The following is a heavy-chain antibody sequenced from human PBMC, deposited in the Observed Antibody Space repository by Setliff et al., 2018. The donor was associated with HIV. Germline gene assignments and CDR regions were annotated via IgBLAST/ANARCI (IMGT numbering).Heavy chain of an antibody. Sequence: SETLSLTCTVSGASIQITDTWWSLVRQPPGKGLEWIGEIHHTGRTNYNPSLKNRVTISIDNFKNQFSLNLSSATAADTAVYYRAKRLTGPFDNWGQGTLVTVSS. CDR1: GASIQITDTW. J-gene: IGHJ4*02. CDR3: AKRLTGPFDN. V-gene: IGHV4-4*02. CDR2: IHHTGRT. D-gene: IGHD1-1*01.